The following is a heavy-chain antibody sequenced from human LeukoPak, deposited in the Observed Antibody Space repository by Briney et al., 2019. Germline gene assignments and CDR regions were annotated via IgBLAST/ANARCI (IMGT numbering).Heavy chain of an antibody. CDR3: ARVSGYTYGRYYYMDV. J-gene: IGHJ6*03. Sequence: RWSLRLSCEASRFTVSKFWMHWVRQAPGKGLEWVARIDADAYSTNYADSVNGRFTISRDTAKNTLYLQMDSLRAEDSAVYYCARVSGYTYGRYYYMDVWGKGTTLIVSS. D-gene: IGHD5-18*01. V-gene: IGHV3-74*01. CDR2: IDADAYST. CDR1: RFTVSKFW.